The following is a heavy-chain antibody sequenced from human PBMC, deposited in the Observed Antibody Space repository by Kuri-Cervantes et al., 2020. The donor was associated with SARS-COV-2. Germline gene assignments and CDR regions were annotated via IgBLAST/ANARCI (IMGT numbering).Heavy chain of an antibody. CDR2: INPNSGGT. V-gene: IGHV1-2*02. CDR1: GYTFTGYY. D-gene: IGHD3-3*01. J-gene: IGHJ5*02. Sequence: ASVKVSCKASGYTFTGYYMHWVRQAPGQGLEWMGWINPNSGGTNYAQKFQGRVTMTRDTSISTAYMELSRLRSDDTAVYYGAREGGAKVYYDFWSGMGLFDPWGQGTLVTVSS. CDR3: AREGGAKVYYDFWSGMGLFDP.